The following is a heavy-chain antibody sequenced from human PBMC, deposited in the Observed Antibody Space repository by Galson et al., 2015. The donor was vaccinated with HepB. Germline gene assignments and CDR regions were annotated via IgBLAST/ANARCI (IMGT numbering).Heavy chain of an antibody. CDR2: IDYTAKTA. V-gene: IGHV3-11*01. J-gene: IGHJ4*02. D-gene: IGHD3-9*01. CDR3: AREASDYHILTGYYDY. CDR1: GFTFRDFH. Sequence: SLRLSCAVSGFTFRDFHMSWFRQAPGKGLEWIAFIDYTAKTAYYTDSVKDRFTISRDSARNSVFLQLSSVRADDTAIYYCAREASDYHILTGYYDYWGQGTLVTVSS.